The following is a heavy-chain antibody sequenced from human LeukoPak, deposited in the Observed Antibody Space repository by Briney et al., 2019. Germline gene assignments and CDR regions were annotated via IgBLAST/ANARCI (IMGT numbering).Heavy chain of an antibody. J-gene: IGHJ3*02. CDR2: MNPNSGNT. CDR1: GYTFTSYD. CDR3: ARLAGDAFDI. Sequence: ASVKVSCKASGYTFTSYDINWVRQATGQGLEWMGWMNPNSGNTGYAQKFQGRVTMTTDTSTSTAYMELRSLRSDDTAVYYCARLAGDAFDIWGQGTMVTVSS. V-gene: IGHV1-8*01.